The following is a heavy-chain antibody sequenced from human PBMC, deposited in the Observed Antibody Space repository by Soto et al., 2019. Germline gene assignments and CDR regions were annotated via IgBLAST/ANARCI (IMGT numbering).Heavy chain of an antibody. D-gene: IGHD3-22*01. Sequence: QLQLQESGPGLVKPSETLSLTCTVSGGPISSSSYYWGWIRQPPGKGLEWIGSIYYSGSTYYNPSLKSRVTISVDTSKNQFSLKLSSVTAADTAVYYCARQRKYYYDSSGYCLDYWGQGTLVTVSS. V-gene: IGHV4-39*01. CDR1: GGPISSSSYY. CDR2: IYYSGST. CDR3: ARQRKYYYDSSGYCLDY. J-gene: IGHJ4*02.